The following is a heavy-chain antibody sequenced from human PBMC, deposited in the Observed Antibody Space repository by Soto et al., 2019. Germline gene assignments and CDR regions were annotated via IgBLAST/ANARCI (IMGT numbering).Heavy chain of an antibody. D-gene: IGHD3-16*01. Sequence: GASVKVCGEASGYTFTRYYMHWVRQAPGQGLEWMGIINPSGGSTSYAQKFQGRVTMTRDTSTSTVYMELSSLRSEDTAVYYCARSFEALGMDVWGQGTTVTVSS. CDR2: INPSGGST. J-gene: IGHJ6*02. CDR3: ARSFEALGMDV. CDR1: GYTFTRYY. V-gene: IGHV1-46*01.